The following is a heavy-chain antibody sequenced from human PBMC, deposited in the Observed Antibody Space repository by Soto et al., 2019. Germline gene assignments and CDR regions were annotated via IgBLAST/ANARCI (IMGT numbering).Heavy chain of an antibody. Sequence: GGSLRLSCVASGFSFSNHHMNWIRQAPGKGLEWVSYISISSDYKHYAESVRGRFTVSRDNARKSLYLQMNSLRDEDTAVYYCARDIWEYGSNWFDPWGQGTLVTVSS. D-gene: IGHD3-10*01. J-gene: IGHJ5*02. CDR1: GFSFSNHH. CDR3: ARDIWEYGSNWFDP. V-gene: IGHV3-48*02. CDR2: ISISSDYK.